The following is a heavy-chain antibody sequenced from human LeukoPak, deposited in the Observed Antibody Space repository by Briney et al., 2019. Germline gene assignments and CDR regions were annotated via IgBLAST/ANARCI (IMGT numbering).Heavy chain of an antibody. J-gene: IGHJ4*02. Sequence: ASVKVSCKTSGYTFTGSYLHWVRQVPGEGLEWMGWTNPSTGGTKSAQQFEGRVTMTRDTSNTTGYLELRSLRLDDTATYYCARGGAFCSITTCHEFDHWGQGTLVIVSS. CDR3: ARGGAFCSITTCHEFDH. CDR1: GYTFTGSY. CDR2: TNPSTGGT. D-gene: IGHD2-2*01. V-gene: IGHV1-2*02.